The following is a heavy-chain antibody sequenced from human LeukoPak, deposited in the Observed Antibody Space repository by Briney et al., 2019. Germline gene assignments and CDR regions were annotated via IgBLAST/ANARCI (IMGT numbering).Heavy chain of an antibody. CDR3: ARDSEDLPANDFDAFDI. Sequence: PGGSLRLSCAASGFTFSSYSMNWVRQAPGKGLEWVSYISSSGSAIYYADSVKGRFTISRDSAKNSLYLQMNSLRAEDTAVYYCARDSEDLPANDFDAFDIWGQGTMVTVSS. J-gene: IGHJ3*02. V-gene: IGHV3-48*04. CDR1: GFTFSSYS. CDR2: ISSSGSAI. D-gene: IGHD2-21*02.